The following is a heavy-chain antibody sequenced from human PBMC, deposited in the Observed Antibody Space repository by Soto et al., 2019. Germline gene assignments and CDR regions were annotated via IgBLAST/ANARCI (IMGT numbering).Heavy chain of an antibody. CDR1: GYTFSGSA. Sequence: GASVKVSCKASGYTFSGSAIHWVRQAPGQRLEWMGWLNVGNGYTKVSENFQDRVSFSRDTSANTAYMELSSLRLEDTAVFYCARSGGNYPHWYFDLWGRGTLVTVSS. V-gene: IGHV1-3*01. D-gene: IGHD1-26*01. CDR2: LNVGNGYT. CDR3: ARSGGNYPHWYFDL. J-gene: IGHJ2*01.